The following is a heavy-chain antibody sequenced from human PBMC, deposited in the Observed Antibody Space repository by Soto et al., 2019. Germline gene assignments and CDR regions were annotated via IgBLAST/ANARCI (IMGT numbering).Heavy chain of an antibody. CDR3: ARGYDILTGKDYYYYGMDV. CDR1: GFTFSTYS. V-gene: IGHV3-48*02. J-gene: IGHJ6*02. CDR2: ISSGGGAI. D-gene: IGHD3-9*01. Sequence: GGSLILSCAASGFTFSTYSMNWVRQAPGKGLEWIAYISSGGGAILYADSVRGRFTISRDDAKNSLDLQMNSLRDEDTAVYYCARGYDILTGKDYYYYGMDVWGQGTTVTVSS.